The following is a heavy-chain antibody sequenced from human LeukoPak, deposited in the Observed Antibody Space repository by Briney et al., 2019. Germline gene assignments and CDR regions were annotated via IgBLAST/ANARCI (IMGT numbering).Heavy chain of an antibody. V-gene: IGHV1-18*01. CDR2: ISAYNGNT. CDR1: GYTFTSYG. Sequence: ASVKVSCKASGYTFTSYGISWVRRAPGQGLEWMGWISAYNGNTNYAQKLQGRVTMTTDTSTSTAYMELRSLRSDDTAVYYCARGDCTNGVCYRLHDYWGQGTLVTVSS. D-gene: IGHD2-8*01. CDR3: ARGDCTNGVCYRLHDY. J-gene: IGHJ4*02.